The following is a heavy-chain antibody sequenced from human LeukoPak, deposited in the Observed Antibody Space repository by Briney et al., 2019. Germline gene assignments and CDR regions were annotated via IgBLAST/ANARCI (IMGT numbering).Heavy chain of an antibody. D-gene: IGHD3-22*01. CDR2: ISYDGSSK. Sequence: GGSLRLSCSASGFTFRSYAVHWVRQAPGKGLEWVAVISYDGSSKKYGDSVKGRFTISRDNSKNTLYLQMNSLRAEDTAVYYCAKDGRAYDSSGFDYFDYWGQGTLVTVCS. CDR1: GFTFRSYA. CDR3: AKDGRAYDSSGFDYFDY. J-gene: IGHJ4*02. V-gene: IGHV3-30*04.